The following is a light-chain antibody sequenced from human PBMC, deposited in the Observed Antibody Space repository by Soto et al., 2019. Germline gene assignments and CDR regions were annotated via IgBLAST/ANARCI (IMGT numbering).Light chain of an antibody. CDR3: CSYAASNTFV. CDR2: DVS. CDR1: SSDVGGYNY. J-gene: IGLJ1*01. V-gene: IGLV2-11*01. Sequence: QSPLTQPRSVSGSPGQSVTISCTGTSSDVGGYNYVSWYQQYSGKAPKVMIYDVSKRPSGVPDRFSGSKSGNTASLTISGLQAEDEADYYCCSYAASNTFVFGTGTKV.